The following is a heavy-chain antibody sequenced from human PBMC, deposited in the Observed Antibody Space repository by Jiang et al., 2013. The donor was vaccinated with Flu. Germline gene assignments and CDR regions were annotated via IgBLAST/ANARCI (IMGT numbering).Heavy chain of an antibody. Sequence: QSGSELKEAGASVKVSCKASGYTFTSYGMNWVRQAPGQGLEWMGWINTDTGNPTYAQGFTGRFVFSLDTSVSTAYLQISSLTAEDSAVYYCARPLGYMAQGLIKYWGQGTLVTVSS. CDR1: GYTFTSYG. D-gene: IGHD3-10*01. CDR2: INTDTGNP. J-gene: IGHJ4*02. CDR3: ARPLGYMAQGLIKY. V-gene: IGHV7-4-1*02.